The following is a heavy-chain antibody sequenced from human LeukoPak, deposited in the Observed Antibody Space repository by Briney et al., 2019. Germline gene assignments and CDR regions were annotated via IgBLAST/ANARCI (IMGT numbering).Heavy chain of an antibody. Sequence: ASVKVSCKASGGTFSNYTIDWVRQAPGQGLEWMGGIIPIYGSTYYAQRFQGRVTITADESTTTAYMELSGLRFDDTAVYYCARDVGEYCSSTNCYASNYWGQGTLVTVSS. D-gene: IGHD2-2*01. V-gene: IGHV1-69*13. CDR1: GGTFSNYT. J-gene: IGHJ4*02. CDR3: ARDVGEYCSSTNCYASNY. CDR2: IIPIYGST.